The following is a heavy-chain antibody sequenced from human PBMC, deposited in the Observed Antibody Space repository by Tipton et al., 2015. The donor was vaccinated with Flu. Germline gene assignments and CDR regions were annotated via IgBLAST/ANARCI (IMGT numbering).Heavy chain of an antibody. V-gene: IGHV3-23*01. D-gene: IGHD6-19*01. J-gene: IGHJ4*02. CDR2: FSATGGKT. CDR3: AKVIPELVAGLDF. CDR1: GFTFSNYG. Sequence: SLRLSCVASGFTFSNYGLHWVRQAPGRGLEWVAGFSATGGKTYFADSVKGRFSMSRDNFKNTLYLQMSSLRAADTAVYYCAKVIPELVAGLDFWGQGTLVTVSS.